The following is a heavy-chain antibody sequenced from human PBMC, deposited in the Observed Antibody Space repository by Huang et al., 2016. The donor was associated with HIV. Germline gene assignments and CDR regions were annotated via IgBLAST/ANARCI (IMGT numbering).Heavy chain of an antibody. Sequence: QVQLQESGPGLVKPSETLSLTCTVSGGSISTHYWSWIRQPPGKGLEWIGSIDYSGSTNDSPSLKRRVTILLDTSKNQFSLRVNSVTAADTAMYYCARDHHDFWRGYRRMYFFDHWGQGTLVTVSS. CDR2: IDYSGST. CDR1: GGSISTHY. D-gene: IGHD3-3*01. CDR3: ARDHHDFWRGYRRMYFFDH. J-gene: IGHJ4*02. V-gene: IGHV4-59*11.